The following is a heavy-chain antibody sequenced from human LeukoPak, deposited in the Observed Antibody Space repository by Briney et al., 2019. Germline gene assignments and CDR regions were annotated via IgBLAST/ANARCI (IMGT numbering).Heavy chain of an antibody. CDR2: IFTSGIT. J-gene: IGHJ6*03. CDR3: ARESSGNYYNPLGYMDV. D-gene: IGHD3-10*01. CDR1: GGSISIYY. V-gene: IGHV4-4*07. Sequence: SETLSLTCTVSGGSISIYYWNWIRQPPGKGLEWIGRIFTSGITNYDPSLKSRVTMSVDTSKNQFSLNLSSVTAADPAVYYCARESSGNYYNPLGYMDVWGKGTTVTVSS.